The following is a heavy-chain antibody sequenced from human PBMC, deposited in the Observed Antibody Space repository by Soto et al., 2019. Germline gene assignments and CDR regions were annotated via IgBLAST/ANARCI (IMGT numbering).Heavy chain of an antibody. CDR3: ARAFGGVIVTIRPPGAFDI. Sequence: SETLSLTCTVSGGSISSYYWSWIRQPPGKGLEWIGYIYYSGSTNYNPSLKSRVTISVDTSKNQFSLKLSSVTAADTAVYYCARAFGGVIVTIRPPGAFDIWGQGTMVTVSS. V-gene: IGHV4-59*08. J-gene: IGHJ3*02. D-gene: IGHD3-16*02. CDR2: IYYSGST. CDR1: GGSISSYY.